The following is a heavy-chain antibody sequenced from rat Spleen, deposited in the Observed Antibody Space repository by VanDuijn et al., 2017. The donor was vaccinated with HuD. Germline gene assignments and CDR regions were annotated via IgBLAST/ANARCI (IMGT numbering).Heavy chain of an antibody. J-gene: IGHJ2*01. CDR3: SPLPGRNLAY. D-gene: IGHD1-4*01. CDR2: ISTGGGNT. Sequence: EVQLVESGGGLVQPGRSLKLSCAASRFTFDNYYMAWVRQAPTKGLEWVASISTGGGNTYYRDSVKGRFTISRDNAKTTLYLQMSSLRSEDTATYYCSPLPGRNLAYWGQGVVVTVSS. V-gene: IGHV5-25*01. CDR1: RFTFDNYY.